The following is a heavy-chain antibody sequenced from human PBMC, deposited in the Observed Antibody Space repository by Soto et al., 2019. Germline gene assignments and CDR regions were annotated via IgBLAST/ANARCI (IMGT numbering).Heavy chain of an antibody. D-gene: IGHD2-8*01. J-gene: IGHJ5*02. CDR3: ARYTGFCTNGVCYRWFDP. CDR2: IYYSGST. CDR1: GGSISSSSYY. Sequence: PSETLSLTCTVSGGSISSSSYYWGWIRQPPGKGLEWIGSIYYSGSTYYKPSLKSRVTISVDTYKNQFSLKLSSVTAADTSVYYCARYTGFCTNGVCYRWFDPWGQGTLVTVSS. V-gene: IGHV4-39*01.